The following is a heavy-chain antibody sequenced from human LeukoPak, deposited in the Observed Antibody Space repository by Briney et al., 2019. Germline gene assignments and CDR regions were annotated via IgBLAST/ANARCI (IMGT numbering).Heavy chain of an antibody. V-gene: IGHV4-4*07. D-gene: IGHD3-22*01. Sequence: SETLSLTCTVSGGSISSYYWSWIRQPAGKGLEWIGRIYTSGSTNYNPSLKSRVTMSVDTSKNQFSLKLSSVTAADTAVYYCARDSSGYRGYYYGMDVWGQGTTVTVSS. CDR2: IYTSGST. CDR3: ARDSSGYRGYYYGMDV. CDR1: GGSISSYY. J-gene: IGHJ6*02.